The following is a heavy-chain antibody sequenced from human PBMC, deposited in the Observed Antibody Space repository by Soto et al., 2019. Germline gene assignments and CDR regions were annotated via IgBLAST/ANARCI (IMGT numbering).Heavy chain of an antibody. D-gene: IGHD2-2*01. CDR2: INHSGST. CDR3: ASPSRFYYYYGMDV. V-gene: IGHV4-34*01. CDR1: GGSFSGYY. Sequence: SETLSLTCAVYGGSFSGYYWSWIRQPPGKGLEWIGEINHSGSTNYNPSLKGRVTISVDTSKNQFSLKLSSVTAADTAVYYCASPSRFYYYYGMDVWGQGTTVTVSS. J-gene: IGHJ6*02.